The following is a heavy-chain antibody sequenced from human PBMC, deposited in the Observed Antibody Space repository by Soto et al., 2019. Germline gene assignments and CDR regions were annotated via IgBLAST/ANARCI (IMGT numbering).Heavy chain of an antibody. V-gene: IGHV4-34*01. D-gene: IGHD2-15*01. CDR1: GGSFSGYY. CDR3: ARRRGYCSGGSCYAVRNXFDI. J-gene: IGHJ3*02. CDR2: INHSGST. Sequence: PSETLSLTCAVYGGSFSGYYWCWIRQPPGKGLEWIGEINHSGSTNYNPSLKSRVTISVDTSKNQFSLKLSSVTAADTAVYYCARRRGYCSGGSCYAVRNXFDIWGQGTMVTVSS.